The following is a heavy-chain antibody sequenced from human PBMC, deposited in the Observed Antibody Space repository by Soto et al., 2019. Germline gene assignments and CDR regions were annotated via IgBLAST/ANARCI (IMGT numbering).Heavy chain of an antibody. J-gene: IGHJ1*01. CDR1: GYIFNSYG. CDR3: ARDRPYSSGQAYFLH. CDR2: ISAYNDYT. D-gene: IGHD6-19*01. Sequence: GASVKVSCKVSGYIFNSYGVSWVRQAPGQGLEWVGWISAYNDYTDYAQKVQGRVTMTTDTSTSTAYMELRSLRSDDTAVYYCARDRPYSSGQAYFLHWGQGTLVTVSS. V-gene: IGHV1-18*01.